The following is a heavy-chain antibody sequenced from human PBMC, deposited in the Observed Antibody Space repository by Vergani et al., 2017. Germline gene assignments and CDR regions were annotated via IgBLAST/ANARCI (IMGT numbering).Heavy chain of an antibody. CDR1: GGSISSYY. J-gene: IGHJ4*02. V-gene: IGHV4-59*01. CDR2: IYYSGST. D-gene: IGHD3-10*01. CDR3: ARVHYYGSGSYSYYFDY. Sequence: QVQLQESGPGLVKPSETLSLTCTVSGGSISSYYWSWIRQPPGKGLEWIGYIYYSGSTNYNPSLKSRVTISVDTSKNQFSLKLSSVTAAYTAVYYCARVHYYGSGSYSYYFDYWGQGTLVTVSS.